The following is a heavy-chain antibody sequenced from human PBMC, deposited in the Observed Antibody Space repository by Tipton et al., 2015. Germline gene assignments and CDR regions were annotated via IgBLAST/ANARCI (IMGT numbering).Heavy chain of an antibody. V-gene: IGHV4-59*13. J-gene: IGHJ4*02. CDR3: ARARGRHGGLFDS. CDR1: GGSISNNY. Sequence: TLSLTCTVSGGSISNNYWGWIRQPPGKGLEYIGYIFYSGDTNYNPSLKSRVSMSVDTSKNQISLTLTSVTAADTAVYYCARARGRHGGLFDSWGQGILVTVSS. D-gene: IGHD4-23*01. CDR2: IFYSGDT.